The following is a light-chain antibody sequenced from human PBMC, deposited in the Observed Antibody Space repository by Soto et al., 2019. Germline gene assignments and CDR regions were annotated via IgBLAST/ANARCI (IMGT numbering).Light chain of an antibody. Sequence: QSVLTQPPSVSAAPGQTVTISCSGSGSNIRDRYVSWYQHLPGAAPKLLIFETNRRPAGIPDRFSGSKSGTSATLGITGLQTADEGDYYCASWDNTLSDGRVFGPGTKLTVL. V-gene: IGLV1-51*02. J-gene: IGLJ1*01. CDR2: ETN. CDR3: ASWDNTLSDGRV. CDR1: GSNIRDRY.